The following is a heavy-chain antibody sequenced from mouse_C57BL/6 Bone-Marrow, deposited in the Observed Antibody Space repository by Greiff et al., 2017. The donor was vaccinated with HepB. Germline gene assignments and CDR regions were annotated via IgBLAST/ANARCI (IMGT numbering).Heavy chain of an antibody. CDR1: GFTFSSYA. V-gene: IGHV5-9-1*02. D-gene: IGHD1-1*01. J-gene: IGHJ2*01. CDR3: TRGPYYYGSSAYFDY. CDR2: ISSGGDYI. Sequence: EVQVVESGEGLVKPGGSLKLSCAASGFTFSSYAMSWVRQTPEKRLEWVAYISSGGDYIYYADTVKGRFTISRDNARNTLYLQMSSLKSEDTAMYYCTRGPYYYGSSAYFDYWGQGTTLTVSS.